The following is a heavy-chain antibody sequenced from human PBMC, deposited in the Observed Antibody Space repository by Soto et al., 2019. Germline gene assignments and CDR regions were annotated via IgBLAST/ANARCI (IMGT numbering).Heavy chain of an antibody. CDR1: GFTFSTYN. J-gene: IGHJ5*02. D-gene: IGHD3-10*01. CDR2: IPTTSIPI. CDR3: ARSVGELFARGWFDP. Sequence: QPGGSLRLSCAASGFTFSTYNMVWVRQAPGKGLEWLSYIPTTSIPIYYADSVKGRFTISRDNAKNSLYLQMNSLRAEDTAGYYCARSVGELFARGWFDPWGRGTLVTVSS. V-gene: IGHV3-48*01.